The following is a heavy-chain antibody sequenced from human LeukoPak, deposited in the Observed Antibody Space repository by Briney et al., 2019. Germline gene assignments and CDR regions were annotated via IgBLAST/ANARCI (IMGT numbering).Heavy chain of an antibody. Sequence: GRSLRLSCAASGFTFSSYAMNWVRQAPGKGLEWVSTISGSGGSTDYAASVKGRFTISRDNSKNSLYLQMNSLGAEDTAVYYRAKAPLRSPISRPMWLDPWGEKTLVTLSS. CDR2: ISGSGGST. CDR1: GFTFSSYA. D-gene: IGHD2-2*01. J-gene: IGHJ5*02. V-gene: IGHV3-23*01. CDR3: AKAPLRSPISRPMWLDP.